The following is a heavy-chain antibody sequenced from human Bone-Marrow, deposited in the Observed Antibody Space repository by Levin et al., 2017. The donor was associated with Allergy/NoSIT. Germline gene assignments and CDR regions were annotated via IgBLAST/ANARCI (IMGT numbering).Heavy chain of an antibody. CDR1: GFTFSDHY. V-gene: IGHV3-72*01. Sequence: SGGSLRLSCAASGFTFSDHYLDWVRQAPGKGLEWVGRIKNIANSYTTLYAASVRGRFTISRDDSENSLYLQMSSLRTEDTAVYFCVRLSWDYDYFYMDVWGKGTTVTVSS. CDR3: VRLSWDYDYFYMDV. J-gene: IGHJ6*03. CDR2: IKNIANSYTT. D-gene: IGHD4/OR15-4a*01.